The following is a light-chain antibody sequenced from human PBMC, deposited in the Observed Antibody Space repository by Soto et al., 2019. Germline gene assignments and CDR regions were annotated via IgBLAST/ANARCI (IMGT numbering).Light chain of an antibody. CDR3: SSYPSSSTYV. Sequence: SSLAQPACVSGSPGQWVTISCTGTISDVGGYNYVSWYQQHPGKAPKLLIYEVSNRPSGVSNRFSGSKSGDTASLTISGLQDEDEADYYCSSYPSSSTYVFGTGTKVTV. CDR2: EVS. V-gene: IGLV2-14*01. CDR1: ISDVGGYNY. J-gene: IGLJ1*01.